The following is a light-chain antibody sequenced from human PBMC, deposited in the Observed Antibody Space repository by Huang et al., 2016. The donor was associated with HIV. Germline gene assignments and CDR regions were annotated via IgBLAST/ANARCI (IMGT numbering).Light chain of an antibody. CDR1: QTINSN. CDR3: QHYNNWPPLVT. V-gene: IGKV3-15*01. J-gene: IGKJ4*01. CDR2: GAS. Sequence: EVVVTQSPATLSVSPGERASVSCRASQTINSNIAWYPQKPGQAPRLLISGASARATGVPARFRGSGSGTDFTLTISSLQSEDFAFYYCQHYNNWPPLVTFGGGTKVEIK.